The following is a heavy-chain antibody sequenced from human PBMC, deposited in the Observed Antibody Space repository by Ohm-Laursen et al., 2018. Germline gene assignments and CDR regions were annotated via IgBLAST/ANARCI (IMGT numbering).Heavy chain of an antibody. CDR3: ARDETTVHFYYGMDV. CDR1: GYSFTSYW. J-gene: IGHJ6*02. Sequence: GESLRISCKGSGYSFTSYWIGWVRQMPGKGLEWMGIIYPANSDTKYSPSFQGQVTISVDKSISTAYLQWSSLKASDTAIYYCARDETTVHFYYGMDVWGQGTTVTVSS. V-gene: IGHV5-51*01. CDR2: IYPANSDT. D-gene: IGHD4-11*01.